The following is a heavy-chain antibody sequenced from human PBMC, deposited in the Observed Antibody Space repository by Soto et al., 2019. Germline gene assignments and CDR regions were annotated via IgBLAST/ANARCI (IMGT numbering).Heavy chain of an antibody. J-gene: IGHJ4*02. V-gene: IGHV3-23*01. Sequence: EVQLLESGGGLVQPGGSLRLSCAASGYTFSSSAMSWVRQAPGKGLEWVSTIASSGGNTDYVDSVKGRFTISRDNSKNTLTLQMNSLRAEDTAIYYCANIYRKLFTATPSFDFWGQGTLVTVSS. CDR1: GYTFSSSA. D-gene: IGHD2-15*01. CDR2: IASSGGNT. CDR3: ANIYRKLFTATPSFDF.